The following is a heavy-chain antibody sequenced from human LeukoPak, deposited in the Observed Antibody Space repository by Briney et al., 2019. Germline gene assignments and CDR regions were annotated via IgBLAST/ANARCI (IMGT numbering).Heavy chain of an antibody. CDR1: GFSLSSYG. CDR2: ISSRGSTI. CDR3: ARVGWVLRYAFDI. V-gene: IGHV3-48*03. Sequence: GGSLRLSCEASGFSLSSYGMNWVRQAPGKGLEWVSHISSRGSTIYYADSVKGRFTISRDNAKNSLYLQMNSLRAEDTAVYYCARVGWVLRYAFDIWGQGTMVTVSS. J-gene: IGHJ3*02. D-gene: IGHD3-16*01.